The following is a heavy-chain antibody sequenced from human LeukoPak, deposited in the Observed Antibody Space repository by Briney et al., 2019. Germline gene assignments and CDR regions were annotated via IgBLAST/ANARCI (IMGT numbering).Heavy chain of an antibody. Sequence: SETLSLTCAVYGGSFSGYHWSWIRQPPGKGLEWIGEINHSGSTNYNPSLKSRVTISVDTSKNQFSLKLSSVTAADTAVYYCARSGYYGGVFDYWGQGTLVTVSS. J-gene: IGHJ4*02. CDR2: INHSGST. CDR1: GGSFSGYH. V-gene: IGHV4-34*01. CDR3: ARSGYYGGVFDY. D-gene: IGHD3-22*01.